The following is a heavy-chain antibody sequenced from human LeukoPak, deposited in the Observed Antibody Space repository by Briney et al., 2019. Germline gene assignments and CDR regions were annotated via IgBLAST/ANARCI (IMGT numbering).Heavy chain of an antibody. CDR1: GYTFTSYY. V-gene: IGHV1-46*01. CDR3: ARGYCSSTSCYAGGDAFDI. Sequence: ASVKVSCKASGYTFTSYYIHWVRQAPGQGLEWMGIINPGGRSTSYAQKFQGRVTITADKSTSTAYMELSSLRSEDTAVYYCARGYCSSTSCYAGGDAFDIWGRGTMVTVSS. J-gene: IGHJ3*02. CDR2: INPGGRST. D-gene: IGHD2-2*01.